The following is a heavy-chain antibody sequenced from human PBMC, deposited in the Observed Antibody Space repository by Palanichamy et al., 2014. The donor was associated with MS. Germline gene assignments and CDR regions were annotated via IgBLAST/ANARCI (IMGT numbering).Heavy chain of an antibody. CDR1: GGSIFTNTYY. Sequence: QLQLQESGPGLVKPSETLSLTCTVSGGSIFTNTYYWGWIRQPPGEGLEWIGTIYSRGTTYYNPSLKSRVTVSVDTSKNRFSLKLTSVTAADTAVYFCARRLLESSGWSFDLWGRGTLVTVSS. CDR3: ARRLLESSGWSFDL. D-gene: IGHD6-19*01. V-gene: IGHV4-39*01. J-gene: IGHJ2*01. CDR2: IYSRGTT.